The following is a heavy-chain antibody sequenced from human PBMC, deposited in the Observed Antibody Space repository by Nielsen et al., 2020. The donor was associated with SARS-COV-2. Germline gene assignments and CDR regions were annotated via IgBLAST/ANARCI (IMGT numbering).Heavy chain of an antibody. CDR3: AREESSGYTGY. J-gene: IGHJ4*02. CDR2: IYYSGST. D-gene: IGHD6-19*01. V-gene: IGHV4-31*11. CDR1: GGSFSGYY. Sequence: SETLSLTCAVYGGSFSGYYWSWIRQHPGKGLEWIGYIYYSGSTYYNPSLKSRVTISVDTSKNQFSLKLSSVTAADTAVYYCAREESSGYTGYWGQGTLVTVSS.